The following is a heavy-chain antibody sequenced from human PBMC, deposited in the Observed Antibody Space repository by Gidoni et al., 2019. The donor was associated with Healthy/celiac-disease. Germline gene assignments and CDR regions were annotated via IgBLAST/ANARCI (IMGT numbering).Heavy chain of an antibody. Sequence: SSYGMHWVRQAPGKGLEWVAVISYDGSNKYYADAVKGRFTISRDNSKTTLSLQMNSLRAEDTAVYYCANLDIVVVPAAIQPAFDIWGQGTMVTVSS. D-gene: IGHD2-2*01. V-gene: IGHV3-30*18. CDR2: ISYDGSNK. CDR3: ANLDIVVVPAAIQPAFDI. CDR1: SSYG. J-gene: IGHJ3*02.